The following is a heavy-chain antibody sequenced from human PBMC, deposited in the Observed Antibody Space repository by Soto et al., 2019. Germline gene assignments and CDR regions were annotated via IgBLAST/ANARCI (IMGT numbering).Heavy chain of an antibody. Sequence: QVQLQQWGAGLLKPSETLSLTCAVYGGSFSGYYWSWIRQPPGKGLEWIGEINHSGSTNYNPSLKSRVTISVDTSKNQFSLKLSSVTAADTAVYYCARVPPPRITIFGVVTRNNWFDPWGQGTLVTVSS. V-gene: IGHV4-34*01. CDR2: INHSGST. D-gene: IGHD3-3*01. CDR3: ARVPPPRITIFGVVTRNNWFDP. CDR1: GGSFSGYY. J-gene: IGHJ5*02.